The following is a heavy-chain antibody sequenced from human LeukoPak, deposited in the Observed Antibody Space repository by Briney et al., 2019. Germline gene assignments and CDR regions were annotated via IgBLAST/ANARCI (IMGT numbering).Heavy chain of an antibody. CDR2: ISGSGST. CDR1: GVSISSSNSY. CDR3: ARQTGSGLFILP. J-gene: IGHJ4*02. D-gene: IGHD3/OR15-3a*01. V-gene: IGHV4-39*01. Sequence: SETLSLTCTVSGVSISSSNSYWGWIRQPPGKGLEWIGRISGSGSTDYNASLKSQVSISIDTSKNRFSLKLTSVTAADTAVYYCARQTGSGLFILPGGQGTLVTVSS.